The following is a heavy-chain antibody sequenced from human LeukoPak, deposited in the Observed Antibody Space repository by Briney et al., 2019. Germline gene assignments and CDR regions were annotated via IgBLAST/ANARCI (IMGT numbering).Heavy chain of an antibody. CDR3: ARGLTFGYYYDS. D-gene: IGHD3-22*01. J-gene: IGHJ4*02. CDR1: GGSFSGYY. Sequence: SETLSLTCAVFGGSFSGYYWSWIRQPPGKGLEWIGEINHSRSTNYNPSLKSRVTISVDTSKNQFSLKLSSVTAADTAVYYCARGLTFGYYYDSWGQGILVTVSS. CDR2: INHSRST. V-gene: IGHV4-34*01.